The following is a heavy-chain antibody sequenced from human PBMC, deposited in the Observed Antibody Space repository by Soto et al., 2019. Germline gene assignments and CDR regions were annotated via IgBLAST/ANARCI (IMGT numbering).Heavy chain of an antibody. Sequence: HPLGSLRLSFAASGFTFSSYAMHWVRQAPGKGLEWVAVISYDGSNKYYADSVKGRFTISRDNSKNTLYLQMNSLRAEDTAVYYCARSHYDFWSGYPRYYYYGMDVWGQGTTVTVSS. J-gene: IGHJ6*02. D-gene: IGHD3-3*01. CDR1: GFTFSSYA. CDR3: ARSHYDFWSGYPRYYYYGMDV. V-gene: IGHV3-30-3*01. CDR2: ISYDGSNK.